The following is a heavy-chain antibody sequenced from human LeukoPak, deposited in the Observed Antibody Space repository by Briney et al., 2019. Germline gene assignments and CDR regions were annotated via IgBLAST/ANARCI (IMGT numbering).Heavy chain of an antibody. V-gene: IGHV3-53*01. D-gene: IGHD1-14*01. J-gene: IGHJ4*02. CDR1: GFTVITYD. Sequence: GGSLRLSCAASGFTVITYDMTRLRQAPGKGLEWVSVLYSDGNTKYADSVQGRFTISRDNSKNTLYLEVNSLSPDDTAVYYCARGVEPMAANTLAYWGQGTLVTVSS. CDR3: ARGVEPMAANTLAY. CDR2: LYSDGNT.